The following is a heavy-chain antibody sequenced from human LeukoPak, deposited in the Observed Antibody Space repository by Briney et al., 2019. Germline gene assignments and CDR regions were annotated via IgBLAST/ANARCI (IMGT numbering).Heavy chain of an antibody. CDR1: GFTFSNYG. Sequence: GGSLRLSCIASGFTFSNYGMHWVRQAPGKGLEWVAVMSYDGSKEYYADSVKGRFTISRDNSKNTLYLQMNSLRVEDTAVYYCLVWKHVFDRWGQGTLVTVSS. CDR3: LVWKHVFDR. D-gene: IGHD5/OR15-5a*01. V-gene: IGHV3-30*03. CDR2: MSYDGSKE. J-gene: IGHJ5*02.